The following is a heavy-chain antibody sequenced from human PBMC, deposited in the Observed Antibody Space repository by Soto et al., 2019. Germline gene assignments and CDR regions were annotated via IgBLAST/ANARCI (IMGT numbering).Heavy chain of an antibody. D-gene: IGHD4-17*01. CDR2: IYYSEST. J-gene: IGHJ5*02. CDR1: GGSISSGDYY. V-gene: IGHV4-30-4*01. CDR3: ARAHDYGDYSKNNWFDP. Sequence: QVQLQESGPGLVKPSQTLSLTCTVSGGSISSGDYYWSWIRQPPGKGLEWIGYIYYSESTYYNPSLKSRVTISVDTSKNQFSLKLSSVTAADTAVYYCARAHDYGDYSKNNWFDPWGQGTLVTVSS.